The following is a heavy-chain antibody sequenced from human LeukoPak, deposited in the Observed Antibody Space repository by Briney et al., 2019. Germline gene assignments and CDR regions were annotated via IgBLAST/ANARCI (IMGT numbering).Heavy chain of an antibody. V-gene: IGHV4-59*01. CDR3: ARDGRTYGLDV. J-gene: IGHJ6*02. CDR2: VYYSGST. Sequence: SETLSLTCVVSGGSFSGYYWGWIRQPPGRGLEWIGYVYYSGSTNYNPSFKSRITISVDTSRNQFSLQLSSVTAADTAVYYCARDGRTYGLDVWGQGATVTVSS. CDR1: GGSFSGYY.